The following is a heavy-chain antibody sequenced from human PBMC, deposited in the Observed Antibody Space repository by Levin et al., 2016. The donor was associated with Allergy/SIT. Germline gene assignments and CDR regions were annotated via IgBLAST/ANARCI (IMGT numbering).Heavy chain of an antibody. Sequence: SVKVSCKASGGTFSSSAISWVRQAPGQGLEWMGGIIPMFGTANYAQKFQGRVTITADESTSTVYMELSSLRSEDTAMYYCARDAVGASRWFDPWGQGTLVTVSS. J-gene: IGHJ5*02. D-gene: IGHD1-26*01. CDR2: IIPMFGTA. V-gene: IGHV1-69*13. CDR3: ARDAVGASRWFDP. CDR1: GGTFSSSA.